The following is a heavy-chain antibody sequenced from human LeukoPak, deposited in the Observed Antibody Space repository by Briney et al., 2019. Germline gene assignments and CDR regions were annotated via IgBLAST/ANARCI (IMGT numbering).Heavy chain of an antibody. Sequence: GGSLRLSCAASGFTFSTYSMNWVRQAPGKGLEWVSSITSSSASIYYADSVKGRFTISRDNAKNSLYLQMNSLRAEDTAVYYCARLKLLWSNYFDYWGQGTLVTVSS. D-gene: IGHD2-2*01. CDR3: ARLKLLWSNYFDY. CDR1: GFTFSTYS. J-gene: IGHJ4*02. CDR2: ITSSSASI. V-gene: IGHV3-21*01.